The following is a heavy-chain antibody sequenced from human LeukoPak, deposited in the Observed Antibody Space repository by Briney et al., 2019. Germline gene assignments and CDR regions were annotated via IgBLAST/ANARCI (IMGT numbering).Heavy chain of an antibody. J-gene: IGHJ3*02. CDR1: GYTFTGYY. D-gene: IGHD6-19*01. CDR2: ISAYNGNT. Sequence: ASVKVSCKASGYTFTGYYMHWVRQAPGQGLEWMGWISAYNGNTNYAQKLPGRVTMTTDTSTSTAYMELRSLRSDDTAVYYCARGGWYVAFDIWGQGTMVTVSS. CDR3: ARGGWYVAFDI. V-gene: IGHV1-18*04.